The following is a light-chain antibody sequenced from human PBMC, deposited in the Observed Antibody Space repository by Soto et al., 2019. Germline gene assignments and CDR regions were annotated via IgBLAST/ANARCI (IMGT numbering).Light chain of an antibody. CDR3: QQNYNTLIT. CDR2: GAS. CDR1: QTITPTF. V-gene: IGKV3-20*01. J-gene: IGKJ5*01. Sequence: EIVLTQSPGTLSLSPGERATLSCRASQTITPTFLAWYQQKPGQAPRLLIYGASSRATDIPDRFSGSGSGTDFTLTISSLQPEDFTTYYCQQNYNTLITFGQGTRLEI.